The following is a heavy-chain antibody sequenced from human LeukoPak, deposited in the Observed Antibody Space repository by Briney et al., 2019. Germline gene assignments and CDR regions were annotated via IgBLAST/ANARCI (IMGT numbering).Heavy chain of an antibody. D-gene: IGHD3-3*01. CDR3: ARNSPWKVPYYDFWSGYPYYYGMDV. J-gene: IGHJ6*02. CDR1: VGSISSYY. CDR2: IYYNGST. Sequence: SETLSLTCTVSVGSISSYYWSWIRQPPGKGLEWIGYIYYNGSTNYNLSLKSRVTISVDKSKNQFSLKLSSVTAADTAVYYCARNSPWKVPYYDFWSGYPYYYGMDVWGQGTTVTVSS. V-gene: IGHV4-59*01.